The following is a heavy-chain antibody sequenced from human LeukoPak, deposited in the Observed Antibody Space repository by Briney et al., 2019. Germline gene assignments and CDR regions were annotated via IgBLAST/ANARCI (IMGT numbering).Heavy chain of an antibody. D-gene: IGHD3/OR15-3a*01. V-gene: IGHV3-23*01. J-gene: IGHJ2*01. CDR2: ISGSGGST. Sequence: GGSLRLSCAASGFTFSSYAMSWVRQAPGKGLEWVSGISGSGGSTYYADSVKGRFTISGDNSKNTLYLQMNSLRAEDTAVYYCAKEEDWDPSFFWYFDLWGRGTLVTVSS. CDR1: GFTFSSYA. CDR3: AKEEDWDPSFFWYFDL.